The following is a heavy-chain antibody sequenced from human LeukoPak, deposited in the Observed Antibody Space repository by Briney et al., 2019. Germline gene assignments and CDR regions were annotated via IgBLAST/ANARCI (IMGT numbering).Heavy chain of an antibody. V-gene: IGHV4-4*07. CDR1: TGSISIYY. Sequence: PSETLSLTCTVSTGSISIYYWKWIRQPAGKGLEWIGRTFTSGITNYKPSLKSRVTMSVDTSKNQFPLKLSSVTGADTAVYYCARESSGSYYNPLGYMDVWGKGTTVTVSS. CDR2: TFTSGIT. J-gene: IGHJ6*03. D-gene: IGHD3-10*01. CDR3: ARESSGSYYNPLGYMDV.